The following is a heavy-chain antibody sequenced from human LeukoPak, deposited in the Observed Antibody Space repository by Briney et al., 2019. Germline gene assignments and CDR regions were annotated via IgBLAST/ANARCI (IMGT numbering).Heavy chain of an antibody. CDR3: ARGDYYDSSGYYLNTSDAFDI. D-gene: IGHD3-22*01. J-gene: IGHJ3*02. CDR1: GGSFSGYY. Sequence: PSETLSLTCAVYGGSFSGYYWSWIRQPPGKGLEWIGEINHSGSTNYNPSLKSRVTISVDTPKNQFSLKLSSVTAADTAVYYCARGDYYDSSGYYLNTSDAFDIWGQGTMVTVSS. CDR2: INHSGST. V-gene: IGHV4-34*01.